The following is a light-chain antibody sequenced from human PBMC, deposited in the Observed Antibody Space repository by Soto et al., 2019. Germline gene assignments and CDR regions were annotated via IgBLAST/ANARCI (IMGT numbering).Light chain of an antibody. J-gene: IGLJ2*01. CDR3: ISYAGSDNLV. CDR1: SSDVGNYND. CDR2: EVT. Sequence: QSVLTQPPSASRSPGQSVTISCTGTSSDVGNYNDVSWYQQHPGKATKLLIYEVTKRPSGVPDRFSGSKSDNTASLTVSGLQAEDEAAYYCISYAGSDNLVVGGGTKLTVL. V-gene: IGLV2-8*02.